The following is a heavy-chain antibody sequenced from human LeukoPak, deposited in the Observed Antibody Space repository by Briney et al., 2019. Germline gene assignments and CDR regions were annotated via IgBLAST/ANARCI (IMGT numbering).Heavy chain of an antibody. V-gene: IGHV3-49*04. CDR2: IRSKAYGGTT. CDR1: GFTFGDYA. Sequence: QPGRSLRLXCTASGFTFGDYAMSWVRQAPGKGLEWVGFIRSKAYGGTTEYAASVKGRFTISRDDSKSIAYLQMNSLKTEDTAVYYCTRDLNSGWNPLGAFDIWGQGTMVTVSS. CDR3: TRDLNSGWNPLGAFDI. D-gene: IGHD6-19*01. J-gene: IGHJ3*02.